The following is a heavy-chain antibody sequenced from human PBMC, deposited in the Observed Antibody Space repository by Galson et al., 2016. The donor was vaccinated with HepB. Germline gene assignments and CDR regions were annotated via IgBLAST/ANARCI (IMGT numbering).Heavy chain of an antibody. D-gene: IGHD2-2*01. V-gene: IGHV3-30*03. CDR1: GFTFSSYG. Sequence: SLRLSCAASGFTFSSYGMHWVRQAPGKGLEWVAIVSDDGTHTGYADSVKGRFTISRDNSKNTLYLQMNSLRAEDTSMYYCARSSSCSTINCFLPFDSWGLGTLVTVSS. CDR2: VSDDGTHT. CDR3: ARSSSCSTINCFLPFDS. J-gene: IGHJ4*02.